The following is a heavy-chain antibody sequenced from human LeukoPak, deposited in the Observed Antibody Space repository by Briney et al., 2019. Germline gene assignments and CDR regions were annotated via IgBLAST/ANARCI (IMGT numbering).Heavy chain of an antibody. Sequence: PGGSLRLSCAASGFTFSSYWMSWVRQAPGKGLEWVANIKQDGSEKYYVDSVKGRFTISRDNAKNSLYLQMNGLRAEDTAVYYCAREGATDAFDIWGQGTMVTVSS. CDR1: GFTFSSYW. V-gene: IGHV3-7*01. D-gene: IGHD1-26*01. CDR3: AREGATDAFDI. J-gene: IGHJ3*02. CDR2: IKQDGSEK.